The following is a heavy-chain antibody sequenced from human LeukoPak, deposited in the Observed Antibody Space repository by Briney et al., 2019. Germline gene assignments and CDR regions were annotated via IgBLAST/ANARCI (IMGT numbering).Heavy chain of an antibody. CDR3: ARGRWFGESPFDY. Sequence: GGSLRLSCAASGFTFDDYAKHWVRQAPGKGLEWVSGISWNSGTIGYADSVKGRFTISRDNAKNSLYLQMDSLITEDTALYYCARGRWFGESPFDYWGQGTLVTVSS. CDR1: GFTFDDYA. CDR2: ISWNSGTI. D-gene: IGHD3-10*01. V-gene: IGHV3-9*01. J-gene: IGHJ4*02.